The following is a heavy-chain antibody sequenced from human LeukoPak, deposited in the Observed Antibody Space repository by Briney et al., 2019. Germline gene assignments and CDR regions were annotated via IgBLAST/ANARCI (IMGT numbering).Heavy chain of an antibody. J-gene: IGHJ4*02. V-gene: IGHV3-20*04. CDR1: GGTFNDYG. Sequence: PGGALRLSCAASGGTFNDYGMSWGGQAPGKGLEGVSGINWNGGRTEYADSVKGRFTISRDNAKKSLYLQMNSLRAEDTAGYYWVGCRATGGYYFAYWGQGPLVPVSS. CDR2: INWNGGRT. CDR3: VGCRATGGYYFAY. D-gene: IGHD2-8*02.